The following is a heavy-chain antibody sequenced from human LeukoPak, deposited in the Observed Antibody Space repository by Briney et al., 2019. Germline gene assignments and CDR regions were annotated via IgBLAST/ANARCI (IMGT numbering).Heavy chain of an antibody. V-gene: IGHV1-69*06. D-gene: IGHD3-10*01. CDR1: GDTFSSYA. Sequence: SVKVSCKASGDTFSSYAINWVRQAPGQGLEWMGGIIPIFGTTEYAQKFQGRVTITADKSTSTVYMELSSLRSEDTAVYYCARGDYYGSGGFDYWGQGNLVTVSS. CDR2: IIPIFGTT. J-gene: IGHJ4*02. CDR3: ARGDYYGSGGFDY.